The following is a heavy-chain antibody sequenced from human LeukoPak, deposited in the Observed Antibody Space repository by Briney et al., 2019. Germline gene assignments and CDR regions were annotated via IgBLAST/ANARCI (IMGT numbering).Heavy chain of an antibody. J-gene: IGHJ4*02. D-gene: IGHD3-16*02. V-gene: IGHV3-30*03. Sequence: PGGSLRLSCAASGFTFSSYGMHWVRQAPGKGLEWVAVISYDGSNKYYADSVKGRFTISRDNSKNTLYLEMKSLRAEDTAVYYCARDSDDYVWGSSRSFDYWGQGTLVTVSS. CDR1: GFTFSSYG. CDR3: ARDSDDYVWGSSRSFDY. CDR2: ISYDGSNK.